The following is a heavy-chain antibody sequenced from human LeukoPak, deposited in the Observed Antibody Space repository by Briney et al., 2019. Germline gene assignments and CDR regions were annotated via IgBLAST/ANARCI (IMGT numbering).Heavy chain of an antibody. Sequence: GGSLRLSCAASGFTFNTYSMNLVRQAPGKGLEWVSSITSSSTYIYYADSVKGRFTISRDNAKNSLYLQMNSLRAEDTAVYYCARDAPYYYDSTGFSPRYFDYWGQGALVTVSS. CDR2: ITSSSTYI. V-gene: IGHV3-21*01. CDR3: ARDAPYYYDSTGFSPRYFDY. CDR1: GFTFNTYS. D-gene: IGHD3-22*01. J-gene: IGHJ4*02.